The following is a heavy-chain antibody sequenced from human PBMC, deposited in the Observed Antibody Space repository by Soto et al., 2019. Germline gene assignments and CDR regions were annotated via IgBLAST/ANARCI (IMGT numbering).Heavy chain of an antibody. V-gene: IGHV4-34*01. CDR2: INESGST. J-gene: IGHJ4*02. D-gene: IGHD1-1*01. CDR1: GQSFSGHS. CDR3: ARGSGIVALPGELEDVNYDY. Sequence: QVQLQQWGAGLVKPSETLSLSCAVYGQSFSGHSWAWIRQSPGKGLEWIGEINESGSTYYNPSLKSRATTSPDTSKNQFSLKLSSVSAADTAVYFCARGSGIVALPGELEDVNYDYWGQGTLVNVSS.